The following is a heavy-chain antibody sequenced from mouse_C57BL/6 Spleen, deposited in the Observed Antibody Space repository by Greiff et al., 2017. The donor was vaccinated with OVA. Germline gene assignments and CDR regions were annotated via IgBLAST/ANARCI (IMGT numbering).Heavy chain of an antibody. CDR3: ASYDYDGDY. J-gene: IGHJ2*01. Sequence: EVQLQQSGPELVKPGASVKISCKASGYTFTDYYMNWVKQSHGKSLEWIGDINPNNGGTSYNQKFKGKATLTVDKSSRTAYMELRSLTSEDSAVYYCASYDYDGDYWGQGTTLTVSS. CDR1: GYTFTDYY. CDR2: INPNNGGT. V-gene: IGHV1-26*01. D-gene: IGHD2-4*01.